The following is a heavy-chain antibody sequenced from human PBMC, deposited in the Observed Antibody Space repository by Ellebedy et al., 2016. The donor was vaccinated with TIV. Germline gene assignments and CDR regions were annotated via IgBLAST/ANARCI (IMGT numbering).Heavy chain of an antibody. V-gene: IGHV4-59*12. CDR2: IYYSGST. Sequence: SETLSLTXTVSGGSISSYYWSWIRQPPGKGLEWIGYIYYSGSTNYNPSLKSRVTISVDTSKNQFSLKLSSVTAADTAVYYCARGRKVLRYFDWLGVDYWGQGTLVTVSS. J-gene: IGHJ4*02. CDR1: GGSISSYY. CDR3: ARGRKVLRYFDWLGVDY. D-gene: IGHD3-9*01.